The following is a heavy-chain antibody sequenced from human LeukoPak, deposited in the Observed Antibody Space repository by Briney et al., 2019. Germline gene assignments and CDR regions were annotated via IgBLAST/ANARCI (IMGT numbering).Heavy chain of an antibody. V-gene: IGHV3-49*04. CDR1: GFTFSSYW. D-gene: IGHD3-10*01. CDR2: IRRKANGGTT. J-gene: IGHJ4*02. Sequence: PGGSLRLSCAASGFTFSSYWMSWVRQAPGKGLEWVGFIRRKANGGTTEYAASVKGRFTISRDDSKSIAYLQMNSLKTEDTGVYYCGRPFNYDASGSYDYWGQGTLVTVSS. CDR3: GRPFNYDASGSYDY.